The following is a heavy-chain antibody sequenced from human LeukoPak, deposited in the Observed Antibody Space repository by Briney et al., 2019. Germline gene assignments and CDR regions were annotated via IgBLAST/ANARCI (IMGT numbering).Heavy chain of an antibody. CDR3: ATGDSSSFAY. Sequence: GASVKVSCKASGGTFSSYAISWVRQAPGQGLEWMGGIIPIIGTANNAQKFQGRVTMTEDTSTDTAYMELSSLRSEDTAVYYCATGDSSSFAYWGQGTLVTVSS. J-gene: IGHJ4*02. CDR1: GGTFSSYA. D-gene: IGHD6-13*01. CDR2: IIPIIGTA. V-gene: IGHV1-69*06.